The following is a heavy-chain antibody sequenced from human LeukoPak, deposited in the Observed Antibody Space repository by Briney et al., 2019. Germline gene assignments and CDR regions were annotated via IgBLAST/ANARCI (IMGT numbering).Heavy chain of an antibody. D-gene: IGHD3-9*01. CDR1: GGTFSSYA. Sequence: ASVKVSCKASGGTFSSYAISWVRQAPGQGLEWMGGIIPIFGTANYAQKFQGRVTITADESTSTAYMELSSLRSEDTAVYYCARWGRYFDWLYHFDYWGQGTLVTVSS. CDR3: ARWGRYFDWLYHFDY. V-gene: IGHV1-69*13. J-gene: IGHJ4*02. CDR2: IIPIFGTA.